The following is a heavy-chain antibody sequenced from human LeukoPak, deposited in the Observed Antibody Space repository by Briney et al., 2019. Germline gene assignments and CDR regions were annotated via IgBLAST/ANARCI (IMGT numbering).Heavy chain of an antibody. CDR1: GYTFTSYG. J-gene: IGHJ4*02. CDR3: ASYYYDSSGYYYFPY. Sequence: ASVKVSCKASGYTFTSYGISWVRQAPGQGLEWMGWISAYNGNTNYAQKLQGRVTMTTDTSTSTAYMELSSLRSEDTAVYYCASYYYDSSGYYYFPYWGQGTLVTVSS. D-gene: IGHD3-22*01. V-gene: IGHV1-18*01. CDR2: ISAYNGNT.